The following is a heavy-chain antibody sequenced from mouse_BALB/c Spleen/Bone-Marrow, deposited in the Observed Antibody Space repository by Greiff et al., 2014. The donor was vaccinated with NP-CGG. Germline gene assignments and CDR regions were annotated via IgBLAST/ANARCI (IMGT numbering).Heavy chain of an antibody. CDR3: ASYYGSNCDYFDY. CDR2: IDPENGNT. V-gene: IGHV14-1*02. J-gene: IGHJ2*01. CDR1: GFNIKDYY. Sequence: EVMLVESGAELVRPGALVKLSCKASGFNIKDYYMHWVKQRPEQGLEWIGWIDPENGNTIYDPKFQGKASITADTSSNTAYLQLSSLTSEDTAVYYCASYYGSNCDYFDYWGQGTTLTVSS. D-gene: IGHD1-1*01.